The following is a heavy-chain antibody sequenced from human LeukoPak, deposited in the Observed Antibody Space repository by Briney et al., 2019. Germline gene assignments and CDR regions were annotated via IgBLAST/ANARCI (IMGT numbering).Heavy chain of an antibody. CDR1: GFSFSGHW. CDR3: ARGPNSNWSGLDF. Sequence: GGSLRLSCTASGFSFSGHWMHWARQLPGKGLVWVSRISPTGSTTSYADSVKGQFTVSRDNAKNTLYLQVNNLRAEDTAVYYCARGPNSNWSGLDFWGQGTLLTVSS. CDR2: ISPTGSTT. D-gene: IGHD6-6*01. V-gene: IGHV3-74*01. J-gene: IGHJ4*02.